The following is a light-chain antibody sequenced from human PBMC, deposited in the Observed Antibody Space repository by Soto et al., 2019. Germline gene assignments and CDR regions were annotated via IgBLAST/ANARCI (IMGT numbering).Light chain of an antibody. V-gene: IGLV2-8*01. CDR3: SSYSGSNNFGV. J-gene: IGLJ1*01. CDR1: SSDIGGYNY. CDR2: EVT. Sequence: QSVLTQPPSASGSPGQSVTISCTGTSSDIGGYNYVSWYQQHPGKAPKLMIYEVTKRPSGVPDRFSGSKSGNTASLTVSGLQADDEADYYCSSYSGSNNFGVFGPGTKVTVL.